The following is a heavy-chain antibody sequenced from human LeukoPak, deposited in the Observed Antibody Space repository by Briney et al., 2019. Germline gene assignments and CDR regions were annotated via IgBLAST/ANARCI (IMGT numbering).Heavy chain of an antibody. CDR1: GYTFTVYY. D-gene: IGHD3-22*01. J-gene: IGHJ4*02. CDR2: INPNSGGT. CDR3: ARGDDSSGYYGPRGAGGLDY. V-gene: IGHV1-2*02. Sequence: GASVTVSCKASGYTFTVYYMHWVRQAPGQGLEWMGWINPNSGGTNYAQKLQGRVTMTTDTSTSTAYMELRSLRSDDTAVYYCARGDDSSGYYGPRGAGGLDYWGQGTLVTVSS.